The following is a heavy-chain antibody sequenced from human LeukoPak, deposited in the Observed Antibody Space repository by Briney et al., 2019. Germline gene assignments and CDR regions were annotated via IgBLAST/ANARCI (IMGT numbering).Heavy chain of an antibody. CDR3: ARDTYDYYFDP. Sequence: PSETLSLTCTVSGDSINSHHWNWIRQPPGKGLEWIGYMYYSGSTKYNPSLKSRVAISIDTSKNPFSLQLSSVTAADTAVYYCARDTYDYYFDPWGQGTLVTVSS. D-gene: IGHD5-12*01. CDR1: GDSINSHH. CDR2: MYYSGST. V-gene: IGHV4-59*11. J-gene: IGHJ5*02.